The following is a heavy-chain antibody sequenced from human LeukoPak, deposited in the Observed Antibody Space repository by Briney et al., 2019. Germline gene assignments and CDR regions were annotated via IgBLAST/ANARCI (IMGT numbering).Heavy chain of an antibody. CDR1: GFTFSSYE. CDR3: AKTSIHRYSSGWYVGYFDY. D-gene: IGHD6-19*01. J-gene: IGHJ4*02. CDR2: ISSSGSTT. Sequence: GGSLRLSCAASGFTFSSYEMNWVRQAPGKGLEWVSYISSSGSTTYYADSVKGRFTISRDNSKNALYLQMNSLRAEDTAVYYCAKTSIHRYSSGWYVGYFDYWGQGTLVTVSS. V-gene: IGHV3-48*03.